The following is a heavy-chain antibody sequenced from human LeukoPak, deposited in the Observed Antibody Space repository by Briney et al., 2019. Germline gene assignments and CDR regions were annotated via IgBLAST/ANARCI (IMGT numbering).Heavy chain of an antibody. J-gene: IGHJ4*02. CDR3: ARERRRPGGLSFDY. D-gene: IGHD3-10*01. CDR1: GFTFSSYD. Sequence: PGGSLRLSCAASGFTFSSYDMSWVRQAPGKGLEWVSAISGSAGSTYYADSVKGRFTISRDNSKNTLYLQMNSLRAEDTAVYYCARERRRPGGLSFDYWGQGTLLTVSS. V-gene: IGHV3-23*01. CDR2: ISGSAGST.